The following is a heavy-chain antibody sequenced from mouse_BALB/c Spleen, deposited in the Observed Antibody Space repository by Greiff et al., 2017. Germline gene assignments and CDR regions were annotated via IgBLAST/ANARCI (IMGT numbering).Heavy chain of an antibody. J-gene: IGHJ4*01. Sequence: VKLMESAAELARPGASVKMSCKASGYTFTSYTMHWVKQRPGQGLEWIGYINPSSGYTEYNQKFKDKTTLTADKSSSTAYMQLSSLTSEDSAVYYCAKLGRENAMDYWGQGTSVTVSS. CDR2: INPSSGYT. CDR1: GYTFTSYT. CDR3: AKLGRENAMDY. V-gene: IGHV1-4*02. D-gene: IGHD4-1*01.